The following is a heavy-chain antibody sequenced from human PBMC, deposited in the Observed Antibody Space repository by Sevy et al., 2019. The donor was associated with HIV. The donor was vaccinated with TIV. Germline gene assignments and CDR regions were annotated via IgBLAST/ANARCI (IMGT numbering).Heavy chain of an antibody. V-gene: IGHV3-53*01. CDR3: AREREFTIFGVLIEYGMDV. CDR1: GFTVSSNY. Sequence: GGSLRLSCAASGFTVSSNYMSWVRQAPGKGLEWVSVIYSGGTTYYADSVKGRFTISRDNSKNTLYLQMSNLRAEETAVYYCAREREFTIFGVLIEYGMDVWGQGTTVTVSS. CDR2: IYSGGTT. D-gene: IGHD3-3*01. J-gene: IGHJ6*02.